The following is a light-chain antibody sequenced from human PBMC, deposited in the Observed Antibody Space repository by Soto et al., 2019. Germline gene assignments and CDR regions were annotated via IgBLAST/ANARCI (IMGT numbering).Light chain of an antibody. V-gene: IGKV3-15*01. J-gene: IGKJ5*01. CDR3: QQYYTWPLT. Sequence: IVMTQNTATLSVSPGERATLSCRASQSVSSNLAWYQQKPGQAPRLLIYGASTRATGIPVRFSGSGSGTEFTLTISSLQSEDFAVYYCQQYYTWPLTCGQGTRLDI. CDR1: QSVSSN. CDR2: GAS.